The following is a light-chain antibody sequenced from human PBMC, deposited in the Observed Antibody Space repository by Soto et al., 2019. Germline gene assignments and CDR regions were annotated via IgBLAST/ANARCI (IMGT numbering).Light chain of an antibody. CDR1: SSDVGGYTY. Sequence: QSALTQPASVSGSPGQSITISCTGTSSDVGGYTYVSWYQQHPGKAPKLMIYEVSNRPSGVSNRFSGSKSGNTASLTISGLQAEDEADYYCNSYTSSSTYVVFGGGTKVTVL. V-gene: IGLV2-14*01. CDR2: EVS. J-gene: IGLJ2*01. CDR3: NSYTSSSTYVV.